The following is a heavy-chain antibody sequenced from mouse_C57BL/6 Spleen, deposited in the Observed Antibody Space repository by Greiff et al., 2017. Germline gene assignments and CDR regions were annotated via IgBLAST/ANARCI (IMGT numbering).Heavy chain of an antibody. CDR3: ARELGRGFAY. J-gene: IGHJ3*01. D-gene: IGHD4-1*01. CDR1: GYTFTDYN. CDR2: SNPNNGGT. Sequence: EVQLQQSGPELVKPGASVKIPCKASGYTFTDYNMDWVKQSHGKSLEWIGDSNPNNGGTIYNQKFKGKATLTVDTSSSTAYMELRSLTSEDTAVYYCARELGRGFAYWGQGTLVTVSA. V-gene: IGHV1-18*01.